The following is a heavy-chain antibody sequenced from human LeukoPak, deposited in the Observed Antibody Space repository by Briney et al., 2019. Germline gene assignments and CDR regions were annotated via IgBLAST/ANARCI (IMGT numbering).Heavy chain of an antibody. V-gene: IGHV4-59*01. CDR2: IYYSGST. Sequence: SETLSLTCTVSGGSISSYYWSWIRQPPGKGLEWIGYIYYSGSTNYNPSLKSRVTISVDTSKNQFSLRLSSVTAADTAVYYCGRGVLRLPRPWFDPWGQGTLVTVSS. CDR1: GGSISSYY. J-gene: IGHJ5*02. D-gene: IGHD3-16*01. CDR3: GRGVLRLPRPWFDP.